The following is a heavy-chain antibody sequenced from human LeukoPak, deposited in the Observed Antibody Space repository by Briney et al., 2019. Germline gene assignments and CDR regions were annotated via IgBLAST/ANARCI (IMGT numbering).Heavy chain of an antibody. D-gene: IGHD3-22*01. V-gene: IGHV3-23*01. CDR3: AKVVYDSSGYPARYFDL. CDR1: GFTFSTYA. CDR2: IRGGGGST. J-gene: IGHJ2*01. Sequence: GGSLRLSCAASGFTFSTYAMSWVRQAPGKGLQWVSAIRGGGGSTYYADSVKGRFTISRDNSKNTMYLQMTSLRAEDTAVYYCAKVVYDSSGYPARYFDLWGRGTLVTVSS.